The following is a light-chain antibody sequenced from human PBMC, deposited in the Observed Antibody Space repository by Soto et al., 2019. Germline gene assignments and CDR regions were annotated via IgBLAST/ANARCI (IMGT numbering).Light chain of an antibody. J-gene: IGKJ1*01. V-gene: IGKV1-39*01. CDR1: QSISSY. Sequence: DIQMTQSPSSLSASVGDTVTITCRASQSISSYLTWYQQKPGKAPKLLIYAAYNLQSGVPSRFSGSGSGSDFTLTISSLQPEDFAAYYCQQSYDMPWTFGQGTKVDI. CDR3: QQSYDMPWT. CDR2: AAY.